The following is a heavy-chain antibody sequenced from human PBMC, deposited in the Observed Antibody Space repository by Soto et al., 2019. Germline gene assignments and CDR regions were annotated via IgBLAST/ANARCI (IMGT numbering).Heavy chain of an antibody. J-gene: IGHJ3*02. Sequence: ASVKVSCKASGYTFTIYYMHWVRQAPGQGLEWMGIINPSGGSTSYAQKFQGRVTMTRDTSTSTVYMELSSLRSEDTAVYYCAIAAAAGNYAFDIWGQGTMVT. CDR1: GYTFTIYY. CDR3: AIAAAAGNYAFDI. V-gene: IGHV1-46*01. CDR2: INPSGGST. D-gene: IGHD6-13*01.